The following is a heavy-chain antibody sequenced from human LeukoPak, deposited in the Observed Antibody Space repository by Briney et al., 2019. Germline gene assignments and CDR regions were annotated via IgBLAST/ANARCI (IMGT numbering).Heavy chain of an antibody. J-gene: IGHJ3*02. CDR3: ARRATSGPRWGAFDI. CDR2: IYYSGST. CDR1: GGSISSYY. Sequence: SETLSLTCTVSGGSISSYYWSWIRQPPGKGLEWIGYIYYSGSTNYNPSLKSRVTISVDTSKNQFSLKLSSVTAADTAAYYCARRATSGPRWGAFDIWGQGTMVTVSS. V-gene: IGHV4-59*08. D-gene: IGHD4-23*01.